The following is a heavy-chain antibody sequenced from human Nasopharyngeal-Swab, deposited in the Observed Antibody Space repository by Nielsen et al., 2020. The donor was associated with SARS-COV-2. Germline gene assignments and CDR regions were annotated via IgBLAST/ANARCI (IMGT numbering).Heavy chain of an antibody. Sequence: GGSLRLSWAASGFTFRNYWMSWVRQAPGKGLEGVANRKQDGSEKYYVDSVKGRFTISRDNAKNSLYLQMNSLRAEDTAVYYCAGNRNNWNVDYHYYGMDVWGQGTTVTVSS. J-gene: IGHJ6*02. V-gene: IGHV3-7*01. CDR3: AGNRNNWNVDYHYYGMDV. CDR2: RKQDGSEK. D-gene: IGHD1-20*01. CDR1: GFTFRNYW.